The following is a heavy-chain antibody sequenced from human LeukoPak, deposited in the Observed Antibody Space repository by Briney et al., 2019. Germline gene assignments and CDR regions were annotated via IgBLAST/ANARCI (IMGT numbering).Heavy chain of an antibody. Sequence: ASETLSLTCTVSGGSISSYYWSWIRQPAGKGLEWIGRIYTSGSTYYNPSLKSRVTISVDTSKNQFSLKVSSVTAADTAVYYCAREQWLVRPKFDYWGQGTLVTVSS. D-gene: IGHD6-19*01. J-gene: IGHJ4*02. V-gene: IGHV4-4*07. CDR2: IYTSGST. CDR1: GGSISSYY. CDR3: AREQWLVRPKFDY.